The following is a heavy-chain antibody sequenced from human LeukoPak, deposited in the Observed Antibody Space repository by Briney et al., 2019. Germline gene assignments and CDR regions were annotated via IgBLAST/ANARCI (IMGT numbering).Heavy chain of an antibody. D-gene: IGHD3-3*01. V-gene: IGHV5-51*01. J-gene: IGHJ4*02. CDR2: IFPGDSDT. Sequence: GESLQISSKASGYSFTSYWIGWVRQMPGKGLEWMGIIFPGDSDTRYSPSFKGQVTISADKSISTAYLQWSSLKASDTAMYYCARGLEWLFSQTYYFDYWGQGTLVAVAS. CDR3: ARGLEWLFSQTYYFDY. CDR1: GYSFTSYW.